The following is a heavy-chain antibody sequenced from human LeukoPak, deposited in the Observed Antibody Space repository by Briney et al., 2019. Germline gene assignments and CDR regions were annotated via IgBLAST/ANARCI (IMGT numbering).Heavy chain of an antibody. CDR2: IFTSGST. CDR3: VLELLGPGWFDP. CDR1: GGSISSYY. J-gene: IGHJ5*02. D-gene: IGHD1-7*01. Sequence: SETLSLTCTVSGGSISSYYWSWIRQPAGKGLEWIGRIFTSGSTNYNPSLKSRVTMSVDTSKNQFSLKLSSVTAADTAVYYCVLELLGPGWFDPWGQGTLVTVSS. V-gene: IGHV4-4*07.